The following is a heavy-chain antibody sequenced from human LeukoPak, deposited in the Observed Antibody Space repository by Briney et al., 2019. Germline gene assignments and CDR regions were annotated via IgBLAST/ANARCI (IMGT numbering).Heavy chain of an antibody. Sequence: ASVKVSCKASGYTFTSYAMNWVRQATGPGLEWMGWMSPKSGDTGYAQKFQGRVTMTRDTSTSTAYMELSSLRSEDTAVYYCARGPPDTGDFDYWGQGTPVTVSS. CDR2: MSPKSGDT. V-gene: IGHV1-8*02. CDR1: GYTFTSYA. CDR3: ARGPPDTGDFDY. D-gene: IGHD7-27*01. J-gene: IGHJ4*02.